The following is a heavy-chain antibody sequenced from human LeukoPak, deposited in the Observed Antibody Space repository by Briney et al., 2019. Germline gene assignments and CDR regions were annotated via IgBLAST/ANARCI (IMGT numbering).Heavy chain of an antibody. V-gene: IGHV4-4*07. Sequence: SETLSLTCTVSGGSISSYYWSWIRQPAGKGLEWIGRIYTSGSTNYNPSLKSRVTMSVDTSKNQFSLKPSSVAAADTAVYYCARDKNPHHYYDSSGYPDSWFDPWGQGTLVTVSS. CDR1: GGSISSYY. D-gene: IGHD3-22*01. CDR3: ARDKNPHHYYDSSGYPDSWFDP. CDR2: IYTSGST. J-gene: IGHJ5*02.